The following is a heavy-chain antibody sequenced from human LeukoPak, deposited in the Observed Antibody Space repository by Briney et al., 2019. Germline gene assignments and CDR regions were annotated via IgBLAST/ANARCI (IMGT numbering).Heavy chain of an antibody. CDR2: IGSSGTTI. Sequence: GGSLRLSCAASGFTFGSYEMNWVRQAPGKGLEWVSYIGSSGTTIYYADSVKGRFTISRDNAKNSLYLQMNSLRAEDTAVYYCARAEGGNYFDAWGQGTLVTVSS. CDR1: GFTFGSYE. J-gene: IGHJ4*02. D-gene: IGHD1-26*01. V-gene: IGHV3-48*03. CDR3: ARAEGGNYFDA.